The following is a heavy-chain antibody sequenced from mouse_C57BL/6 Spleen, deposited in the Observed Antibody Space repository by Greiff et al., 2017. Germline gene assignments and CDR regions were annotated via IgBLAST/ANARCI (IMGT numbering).Heavy chain of an antibody. CDR2: IWSGGST. CDR1: GFSLTSYG. Sequence: VQGVESGPGLVQPSQSLSITCTVSGFSLTSYGVHWVRQSPGKGLEWLGVIWSGGSTDYNAAFISRLSISKDNSKSQVFFKMNSLQADDTAIYXCARNRPDWYFDVWGTGTTVTVSS. V-gene: IGHV2-2*01. J-gene: IGHJ1*03. CDR3: ARNRPDWYFDV.